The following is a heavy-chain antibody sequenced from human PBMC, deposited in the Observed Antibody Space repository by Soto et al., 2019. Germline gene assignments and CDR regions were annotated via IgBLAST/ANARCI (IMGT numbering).Heavy chain of an antibody. CDR1: GGTFTSYA. V-gene: IGHV1-69*11. CDR3: TRDTAERDIAGADFFDY. J-gene: IGHJ4*02. Sequence: QVQLVQSGAEVKKHGSSVKVSCKTSGGTFTSYAFSWVRQAPGQGLEWLGRIIPILGTSHYAQKSQGRLTINAGESTSTAYMELSSLRSEDTAVYYCTRDTAERDIAGADFFDYWGKGNLVTVAS. D-gene: IGHD6-19*01. CDR2: IIPILGTS.